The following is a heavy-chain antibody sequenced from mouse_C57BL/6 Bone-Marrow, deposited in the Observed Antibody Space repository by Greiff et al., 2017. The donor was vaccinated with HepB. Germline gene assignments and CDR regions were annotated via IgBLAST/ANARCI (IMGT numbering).Heavy chain of an antibody. Sequence: VQLKESGEGLVKPGGSLKLSCAASGFTFSSYAMSWVRQTPEKRLEWVAYISSGGDYIYYADTVKGRFTISRDNARNTLYLQMSSLKSEDTAMYYCTRECDGYYWYFDVWGTGTTVTVSS. CDR3: TRECDGYYWYFDV. D-gene: IGHD2-3*01. J-gene: IGHJ1*03. CDR2: ISSGGDYI. CDR1: GFTFSSYA. V-gene: IGHV5-9-1*02.